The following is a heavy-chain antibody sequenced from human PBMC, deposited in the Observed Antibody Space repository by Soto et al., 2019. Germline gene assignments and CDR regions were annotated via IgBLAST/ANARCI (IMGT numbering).Heavy chain of an antibody. J-gene: IGHJ6*02. V-gene: IGHV4-30-4*02. CDR1: GDSISSADYY. CDR2: IFYSGTT. CDR3: ARDLWVEPELYYYGMDV. Sequence: SETLSLTCTVSGDSISSADYYWSWIRQTPGKGLEWIGHIFYSGTTYYNPSLKSRLTISVDTSKNHFSLRLTSVTAADTAVYYCARDLWVEPELYYYGMDVWGQGTTVT. D-gene: IGHD1-1*01.